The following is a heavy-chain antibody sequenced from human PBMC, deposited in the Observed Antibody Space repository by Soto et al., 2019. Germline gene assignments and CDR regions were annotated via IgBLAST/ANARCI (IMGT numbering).Heavy chain of an antibody. D-gene: IGHD3-9*01. V-gene: IGHV3-48*02. Sequence: GGSMRLSCTASGVTFRICKINWVRQATGKGLEWVSYISNSSSTIYYSDSVKGRFTISRDNAKNSLYLQMNSLRDDDTAVYYCARAQIRYFDCLLDYWGQGTLVTVSS. J-gene: IGHJ4*02. CDR2: ISNSSSTI. CDR1: GVTFRICK. CDR3: ARAQIRYFDCLLDY.